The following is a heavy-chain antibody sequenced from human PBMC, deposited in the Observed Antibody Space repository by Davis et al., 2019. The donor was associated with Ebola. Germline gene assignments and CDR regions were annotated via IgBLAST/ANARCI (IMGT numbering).Heavy chain of an antibody. V-gene: IGHV4-59*12. Sequence: MPGGSLRLSCSVSGGSISSYYWSWIRRPPGKGLEWIGYIYYSGTTNYNPSLKSRVTLSVDKSKNQFSLKLSSVTAADTAVYYCAKWDCSGGSCYGMDVWGQGTTVTVSS. D-gene: IGHD2-15*01. CDR2: IYYSGTT. CDR3: AKWDCSGGSCYGMDV. CDR1: GGSISSYY. J-gene: IGHJ6*02.